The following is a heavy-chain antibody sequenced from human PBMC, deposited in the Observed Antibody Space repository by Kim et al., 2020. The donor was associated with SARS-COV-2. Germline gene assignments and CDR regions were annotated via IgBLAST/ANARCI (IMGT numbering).Heavy chain of an antibody. Sequence: GGSLRLSCAASGFTFSRYAMTWVRQAPGKGLEWVSAISGGGGSTWYADSVKGRFTTSRDNSKNTLYLQVNNLRAEDMAVYYCAKDPEGDGYSLVDYWGQGTLVTVSS. CDR3: AKDPEGDGYSLVDY. V-gene: IGHV3-23*01. J-gene: IGHJ4*02. CDR2: ISGGGGST. D-gene: IGHD5-18*01. CDR1: GFTFSRYA.